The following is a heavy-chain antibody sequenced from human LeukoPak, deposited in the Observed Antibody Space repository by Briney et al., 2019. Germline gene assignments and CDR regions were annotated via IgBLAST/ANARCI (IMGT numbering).Heavy chain of an antibody. CDR3: ASRPGAYYFDY. J-gene: IGHJ4*02. V-gene: IGHV3-7*01. Sequence: QPGGSLRLSCAASGFTFSSYWMSWVRQAPGKGLEWVANIKQDGSEKYYVDSVKGRFTISRDNAKNSLYLQINSLRAEDTAVYYSASRPGAYYFDYWGQGTLVTVSS. CDR2: IKQDGSEK. CDR1: GFTFSSYW. D-gene: IGHD3-10*01.